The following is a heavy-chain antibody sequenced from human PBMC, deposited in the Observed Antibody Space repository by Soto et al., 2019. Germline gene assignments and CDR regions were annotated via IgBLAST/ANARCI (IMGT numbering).Heavy chain of an antibody. V-gene: IGHV3-30*18. J-gene: IGHJ6*02. CDR3: AKDVGQQLVLNYGMDV. D-gene: IGHD6-13*01. CDR1: GFTFRSFG. Sequence: QVQLVESGGGVIQPGTSLSLSCGSSGFTFRSFGMYWVRQAPGKGLEWVAVVSYDGNHKYYADSVKGRFTVSRDNAKNMLYLQMNSLRGVDTAVYYCAKDVGQQLVLNYGMDVWGQGTTATVSS. CDR2: VSYDGNHK.